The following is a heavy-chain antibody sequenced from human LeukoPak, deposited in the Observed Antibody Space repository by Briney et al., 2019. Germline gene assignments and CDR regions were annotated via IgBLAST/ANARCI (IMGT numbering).Heavy chain of an antibody. CDR1: GGSFSGYY. J-gene: IGHJ5*02. CDR3: ASLIAVAGTIDP. CDR2: INHSGST. V-gene: IGHV4-34*01. Sequence: SETLSLTCAVYGGSFSGYYRSWIRQPPGKGLEWIGEINHSGSTNYNPSLKSRVTISVDTSKNQFSLKLSSVTAADTAVYYCASLIAVAGTIDPWGQGTLVTVSS. D-gene: IGHD6-19*01.